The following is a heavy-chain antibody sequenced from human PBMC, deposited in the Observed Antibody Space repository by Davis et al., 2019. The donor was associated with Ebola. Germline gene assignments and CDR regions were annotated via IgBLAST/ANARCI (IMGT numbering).Heavy chain of an antibody. D-gene: IGHD6-19*01. V-gene: IGHV1-3*01. J-gene: IGHJ3*02. CDR3: ARDFAVLVAGSSAGGFDM. CDR2: INAGNGYT. CDR1: GYSFNKYN. Sequence: ASVKVSCKASGYSFNKYNIHWVRQAPGQRLEWMGWINAGNGYTKYSLNFQGRVTITKDTSASTAYMELSSLRSKDTAVYYCARDFAVLVAGSSAGGFDMWGQGTMVTVSS.